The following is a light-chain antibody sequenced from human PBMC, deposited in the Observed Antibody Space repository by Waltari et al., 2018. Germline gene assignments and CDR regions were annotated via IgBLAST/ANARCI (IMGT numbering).Light chain of an antibody. V-gene: IGLV4-69*01. CDR2: VNSDGSH. CDR1: SVHSSNI. CDR3: ETGGHGTWV. J-gene: IGLJ3*02. Sequence: QLVLTQSPSASAALGASVKLTCTLSSVHSSNIIAWLQQQPGKGPRYLMQVNSDGSHRKGDEIPDRFSGSSSGAERYRTISSLQSADEADYYCETGGHGTWVFGGGTKLTVL.